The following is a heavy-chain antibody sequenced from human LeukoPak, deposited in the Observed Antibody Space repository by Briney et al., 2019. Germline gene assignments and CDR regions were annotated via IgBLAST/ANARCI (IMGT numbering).Heavy chain of an antibody. CDR3: ARGQDTVITSRDAFDI. J-gene: IGHJ3*02. CDR2: IKSDGSST. D-gene: IGHD4-23*01. Sequence: GGSLRLSCAASGFTFSNYWMHWVRQAPGKGLVWVPRIKSDGSSTSYADSVKGRFTISRDNAKNSLYLQMNSLRAEDTAVYYCARGQDTVITSRDAFDIWGQGTMVTVSS. CDR1: GFTFSNYW. V-gene: IGHV3-74*01.